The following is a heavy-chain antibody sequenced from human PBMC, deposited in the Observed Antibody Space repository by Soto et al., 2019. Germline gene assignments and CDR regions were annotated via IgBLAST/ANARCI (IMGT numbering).Heavy chain of an antibody. Sequence: ASVKVSCKASGYTFTSYDINWVRQATGQGLEWMGWMNPNSGNTGYAQKIQGRVTMTRNTSISTAYMELSNLRSEDTAEYYSTRERTVAGNDYWGKGTLVTVSS. V-gene: IGHV1-8*01. CDR2: MNPNSGNT. CDR1: GYTFTSYD. D-gene: IGHD6-19*01. CDR3: TRERTVAGNDY. J-gene: IGHJ4*02.